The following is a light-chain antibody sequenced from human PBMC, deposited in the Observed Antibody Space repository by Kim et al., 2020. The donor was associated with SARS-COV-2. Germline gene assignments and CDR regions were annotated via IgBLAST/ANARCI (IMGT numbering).Light chain of an antibody. V-gene: IGKV1-5*03. Sequence: ASVGYRVTITCRASQSISSWLAWYQQKPGKAPKLLIYKASSLESGVPSRFSGSGSGTEFTLTISSLQPDDFATYYCQQYNSYSLTFGGGTKVDIK. CDR2: KAS. J-gene: IGKJ4*01. CDR3: QQYNSYSLT. CDR1: QSISSW.